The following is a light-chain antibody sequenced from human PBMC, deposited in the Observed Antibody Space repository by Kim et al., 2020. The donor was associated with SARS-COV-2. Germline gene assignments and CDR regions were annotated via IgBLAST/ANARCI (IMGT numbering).Light chain of an antibody. CDR2: EDA. Sequence: SESPGKTVTIPCTRTSGSIASKPVQWYKQRPGSVPTTVIYEDALRPSGIPDRFSGSIDTSSNSASLTISGLTTEDEAVYFCQSYEVFGGGTQLTVL. CDR1: SGSIASKP. V-gene: IGLV6-57*03. J-gene: IGLJ2*01. CDR3: QSYEV.